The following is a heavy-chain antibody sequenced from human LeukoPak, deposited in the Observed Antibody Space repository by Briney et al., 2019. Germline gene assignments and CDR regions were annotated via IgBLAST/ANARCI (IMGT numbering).Heavy chain of an antibody. D-gene: IGHD6-6*01. CDR2: IIPIFGTA. CDR1: GYTFTGYY. CDR3: AITRAARRYYFDY. V-gene: IGHV1-69*05. J-gene: IGHJ4*02. Sequence: ASVKVSCKASGYTFTGYYMHWVRQAPGQGLEWMGGIIPIFGTANYAQKFQGRVTITTDESTSTAYMELSSLRSEDTAVYYCAITRAARRYYFDYWGQGTLVTVSS.